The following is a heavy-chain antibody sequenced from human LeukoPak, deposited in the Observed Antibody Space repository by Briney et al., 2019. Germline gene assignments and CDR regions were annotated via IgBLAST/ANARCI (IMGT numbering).Heavy chain of an antibody. CDR1: GSTFDDYG. CDR3: ARDRRYCSGGSCYSVDY. CDR2: INWNGGST. D-gene: IGHD2-15*01. V-gene: IGHV3-20*04. Sequence: GGSLRLSCAASGSTFDDYGMSWVRQAPGRGLEWVSGINWNGGSTGYADSVKGRFTISRDNAKNSLYLQMNSLRAEDTALYYCARDRRYCSGGSCYSVDYWGQGTLVTVSS. J-gene: IGHJ4*02.